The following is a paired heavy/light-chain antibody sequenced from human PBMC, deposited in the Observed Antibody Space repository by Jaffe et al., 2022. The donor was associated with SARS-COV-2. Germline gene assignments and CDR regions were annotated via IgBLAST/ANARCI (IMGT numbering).Heavy chain of an antibody. J-gene: IGHJ4*02. Sequence: QVQLVESGGAVVQPETSLRLSCVASGFTFSNYAIHWVRQAPGKGLEWLSFISYDGSIGYYADSVRGRFTVSRDNSKDTLYLQMYSLTVEDSAVYYCVRDRNNRDFDFWGPGTLVTVSS. V-gene: IGHV3-30-3*01. D-gene: IGHD3-16*02. CDR2: ISYDGSIG. CDR3: VRDRNNRDFDF. CDR1: GFTFSNYA.
Light chain of an antibody. V-gene: IGLV2-23*02. CDR3: CSYAGGSTYV. J-gene: IGLJ1*01. CDR2: EVS. Sequence: QSALTQPASVSGSPGQSITISCTGTSSDVGKYYLVSWYQQHPGKAPKVIIYEVSKRPSGTSIRFSGSNSGNTASLTISGLQAEDEADYYCCSYAGGSTYVFGSGTKVTVL. CDR1: SSDVGKYYL.